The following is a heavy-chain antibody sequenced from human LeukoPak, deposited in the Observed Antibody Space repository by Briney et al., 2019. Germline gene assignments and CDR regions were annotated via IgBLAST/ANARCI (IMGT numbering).Heavy chain of an antibody. V-gene: IGHV4-59*01. Sequence: SETLSLTCTVSGASISSYYWSWIRQPPGKGLEWVGYMYYSGSTNYNPYLKSRVTISVDTSKNQFSLKLSSVTAADTAVYYCARGGEMSTVDYWGQGTLVTVSS. CDR3: ARGGEMSTVDY. D-gene: IGHD5-24*01. CDR2: MYYSGST. J-gene: IGHJ4*02. CDR1: GASISSYY.